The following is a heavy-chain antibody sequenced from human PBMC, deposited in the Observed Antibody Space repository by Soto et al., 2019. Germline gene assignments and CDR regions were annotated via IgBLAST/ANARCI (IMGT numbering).Heavy chain of an antibody. CDR1: GGSISGSSYY. V-gene: IGHV4-39*01. Sequence: SETLSLTCTVSGGSISGSSYYWGWIRQPPGKGLEWIGNIYYSGSTYYNPSLKSRVTISVDTSKNQFSLKLSSVTAADTAVYYCMLGSGWKDFDYWGQGTLVTVCS. CDR3: MLGSGWKDFDY. CDR2: IYYSGST. J-gene: IGHJ4*02. D-gene: IGHD3-22*01.